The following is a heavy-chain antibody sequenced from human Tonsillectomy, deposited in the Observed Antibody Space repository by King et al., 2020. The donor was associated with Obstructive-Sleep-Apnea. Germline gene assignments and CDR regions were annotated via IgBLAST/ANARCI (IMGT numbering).Heavy chain of an antibody. CDR2: ISNDGNNK. V-gene: IGHV3-30*04. CDR3: ASSRGYSHTTAFDY. Sequence: VQLVESGGGVVQPGKSLRLSCAASGFTFSSYAMHWVRQAPGKGLEWVAVISNDGNNKYYADSVKGRFTISRDNSKNTLYLQMNSLRADATAVYYCASSRGYSHTTAFDYWGQGTLVTVSS. CDR1: GFTFSSYA. J-gene: IGHJ4*01. D-gene: IGHD5-18*01.